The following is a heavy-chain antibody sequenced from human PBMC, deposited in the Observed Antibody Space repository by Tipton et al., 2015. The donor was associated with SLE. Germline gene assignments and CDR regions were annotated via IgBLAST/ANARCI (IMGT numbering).Heavy chain of an antibody. J-gene: IGHJ4*02. V-gene: IGHV3-33*08. CDR1: GFTFPNYW. Sequence: SLRLSCTASGFTFPNYWMSWVRQAPGKGLEWVALIWFDGSEKYYADSVKGRFTTSRDNSKDTLYLQMNNLRPEDTAVYYCAKTLDPYYYDTSSYLDYWGQGTLVSVSS. CDR2: IWFDGSEK. D-gene: IGHD3-22*01. CDR3: AKTLDPYYYDTSSYLDY.